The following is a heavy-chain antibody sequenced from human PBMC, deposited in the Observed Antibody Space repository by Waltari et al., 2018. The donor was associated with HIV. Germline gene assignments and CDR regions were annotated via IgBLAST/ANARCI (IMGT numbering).Heavy chain of an antibody. CDR2: ISSSSSYI. Sequence: EVQLVESGGGLVKPGGSLRLSCAASCFTFSSQSMYWVRQAPGKGLEWVSSISSSSSYIYYADSVKGRFTISRDNAKNSLYLQMNSLRAEDTAVYYCARDLRDGSGWFWGQGTLVTVSS. CDR1: CFTFSSQS. D-gene: IGHD6-19*01. J-gene: IGHJ4*02. V-gene: IGHV3-21*01. CDR3: ARDLRDGSGWF.